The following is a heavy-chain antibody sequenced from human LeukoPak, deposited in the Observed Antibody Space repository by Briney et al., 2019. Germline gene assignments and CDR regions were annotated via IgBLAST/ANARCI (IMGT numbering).Heavy chain of an antibody. CDR1: GFSLSGYW. D-gene: IGHD2-15*01. J-gene: IGHJ5*02. CDR2: NNGDGSTT. V-gene: IGHV3-74*01. CDR3: ARDPRNVGLAP. Sequence: QAGGSLRLSCVASGFSLSGYWMYWVRQAPGKGLIYISRNNGDGSTTNYADVVKGRFTMSRDNVKNTLYLQMNSLRVEDTAVYYCARDPRNVGLAPWGQGTLVTVSS.